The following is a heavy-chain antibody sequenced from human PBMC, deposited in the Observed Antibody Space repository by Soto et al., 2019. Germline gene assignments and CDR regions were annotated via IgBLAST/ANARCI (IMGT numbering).Heavy chain of an antibody. CDR1: GFTLSSYS. D-gene: IGHD6-19*01. Sequence: PGGSLRLSCAASGFTLSSYSMNWVRQAPGKGLEWVSSISSSSSYIYYADSVKGRFTISRDNAKNSLYLQMNSLRAEDTAVYYCARDAGIAVAGTYFDYWGQGTLVTVSS. J-gene: IGHJ4*02. CDR3: ARDAGIAVAGTYFDY. CDR2: ISSSSSYI. V-gene: IGHV3-21*01.